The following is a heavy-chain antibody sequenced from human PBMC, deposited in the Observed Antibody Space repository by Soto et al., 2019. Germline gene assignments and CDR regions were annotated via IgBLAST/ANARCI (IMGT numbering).Heavy chain of an antibody. Sequence: QVQLVQSGAEVKKPGASLKVSCKASGYTFIRYYMNWVRQAPGQGLEWMGIINPGGGSTRYAERFQGRITVTSDTSTSTFYMELSGLTSHDTAMYYCARETGMPEAAYFDHWGQGTLVTVSS. V-gene: IGHV1-46*01. D-gene: IGHD6-19*01. CDR1: GYTFIRYY. CDR3: ARETGMPEAAYFDH. CDR2: INPGGGST. J-gene: IGHJ4*02.